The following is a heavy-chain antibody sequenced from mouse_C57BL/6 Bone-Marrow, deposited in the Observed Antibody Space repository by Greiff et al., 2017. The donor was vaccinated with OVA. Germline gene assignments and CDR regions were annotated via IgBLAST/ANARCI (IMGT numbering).Heavy chain of an antibody. Sequence: DVKLVESGGGLVQPGGSMKLSCAASGFTFSDAWMDWVRQSPEKGLEWVAEIRNKANNHATYYAESVKGRFTISRDDSKSSVYLQMNSLRAEDTGIYYCTRPLYDGYYSPWYFDVWGTGTTVTVSS. V-gene: IGHV6-6*01. CDR3: TRPLYDGYYSPWYFDV. CDR2: IRNKANNHAT. D-gene: IGHD2-3*01. CDR1: GFTFSDAW. J-gene: IGHJ1*03.